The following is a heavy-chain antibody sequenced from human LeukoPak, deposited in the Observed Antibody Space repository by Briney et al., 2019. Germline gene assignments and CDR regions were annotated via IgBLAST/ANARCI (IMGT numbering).Heavy chain of an antibody. J-gene: IGHJ5*02. Sequence: SETLSLTCAVYGGSFSGYYWSWIRQPPGKGLEWIGEINHSGSTNYNPSLKSRVTISVDTSKNQFSLKLSSVTAADTAVYYCARVRPGDYVWGSYRSAYNWFDPWGQGTLVTVSS. CDR3: ARVRPGDYVWGSYRSAYNWFDP. CDR1: GGSFSGYY. CDR2: INHSGST. D-gene: IGHD3-16*02. V-gene: IGHV4-34*01.